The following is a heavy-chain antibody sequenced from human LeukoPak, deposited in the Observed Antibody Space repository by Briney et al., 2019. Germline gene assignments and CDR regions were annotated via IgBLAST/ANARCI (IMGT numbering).Heavy chain of an antibody. J-gene: IGHJ4*02. V-gene: IGHV4-34*01. D-gene: IGHD3-16*01. CDR1: GGSFSGYY. Sequence: SETLSLTCAVYGGSFSGYYWTCIRQAPGKGLEWIGEINHSGSTNYNPSLKSRVTISVDTSKHQFSLKVNYVTAADTAVYYCASFRWGVGFEYWGQGTLVTVSS. CDR3: ASFRWGVGFEY. CDR2: INHSGST.